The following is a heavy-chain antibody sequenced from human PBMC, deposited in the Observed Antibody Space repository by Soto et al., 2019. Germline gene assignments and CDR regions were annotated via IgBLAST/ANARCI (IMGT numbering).Heavy chain of an antibody. CDR1: VFTFSSYA. CDR3: AKRKGPHDAFDI. Sequence: GGSLRLSCAASVFTFSSYAMSWVRQAPGKGLEWVSAISGSGGSTYYADSVKGRFTISRDNSKNTLYLQMSSLRAEDTAVYYCAKRKGPHDAFDIWGQGTMVTVSS. CDR2: ISGSGGST. V-gene: IGHV3-23*01. J-gene: IGHJ3*02.